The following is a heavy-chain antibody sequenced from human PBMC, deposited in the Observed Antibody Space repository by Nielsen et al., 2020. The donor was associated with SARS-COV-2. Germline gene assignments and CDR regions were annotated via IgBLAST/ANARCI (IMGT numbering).Heavy chain of an antibody. V-gene: IGHV4-59*01. J-gene: IGHJ6*04. CDR2: IYYSGST. Sequence: WIRQPPGRGLEWIGYIYYSGSTNYNPSLKGRVTISVDTSKNQFSLKLSSVTAADTAVYYCARDRFGEFGTEGYYYYGMDVWGKGTTVTVSS. CDR3: ARDRFGEFGTEGYYYYGMDV. D-gene: IGHD3-10*01.